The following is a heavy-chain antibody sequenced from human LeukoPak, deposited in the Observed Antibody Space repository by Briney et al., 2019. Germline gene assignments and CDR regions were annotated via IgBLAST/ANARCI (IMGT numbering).Heavy chain of an antibody. D-gene: IGHD6-13*01. CDR1: GYTLTELS. J-gene: IGHJ5*02. Sequence: ASVKVSCKVSGYTLTELSMHWVRRAPGKGLEWMGGFDPEDGETIYAQKFQGRVTMTEDTSTDTAYMELSSLRSEDTAVYYCAAGGAAGNWFDPWGQGTLVTVSS. CDR2: FDPEDGET. CDR3: AAGGAAGNWFDP. V-gene: IGHV1-24*01.